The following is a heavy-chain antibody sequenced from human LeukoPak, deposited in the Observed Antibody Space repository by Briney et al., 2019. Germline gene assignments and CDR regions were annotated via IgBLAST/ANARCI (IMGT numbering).Heavy chain of an antibody. CDR3: ARAPTPFYYDSSAYYSDF. Sequence: APVKVSCKTSGYTFTNFDINWVRQATGQGLEWLGWMNPYTGKTGYAQKFQGRVTFTGDTSIRTAYMEVSSLTSEDTAVYYCARAPTPFYYDSSAYYSDFWGQGTLVTVSS. CDR1: GYTFTNFD. V-gene: IGHV1-8*03. J-gene: IGHJ4*02. D-gene: IGHD6-25*01. CDR2: MNPYTGKT.